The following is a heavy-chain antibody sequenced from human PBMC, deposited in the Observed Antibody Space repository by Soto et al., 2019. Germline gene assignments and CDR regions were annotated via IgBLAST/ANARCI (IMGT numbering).Heavy chain of an antibody. D-gene: IGHD2-2*02. CDR2: IYTSASI. J-gene: IGHJ6*02. CDR3: ARHVACTNTSCYSGMDV. CDR1: GADINTYS. Sequence: SETLSLTCSVSGADINTYSWTWIRQPAGKGLEWIGRIYTSASINYNPSLRGRVTLSVDTSTNQFSLKLSSVTAADTAVYYCARHVACTNTSCYSGMDVWGQGTTVTVSS. V-gene: IGHV4-4*07.